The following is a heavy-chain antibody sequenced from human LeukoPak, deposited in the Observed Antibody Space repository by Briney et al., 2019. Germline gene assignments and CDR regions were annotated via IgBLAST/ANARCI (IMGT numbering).Heavy chain of an antibody. CDR1: GFTFSSYW. Sequence: PGGSLRLSCAASGFTFSSYWMSWVRQAPGKGLEWVANIKQDGSEKYYVDSVKGRFTISRDNAKNSLYLQMNSLRAEDTAVYYCASGPVERFVWRTPRVDYWGQGTLATVSS. CDR2: IKQDGSEK. V-gene: IGHV3-7*01. CDR3: ASGPVERFVWRTPRVDY. D-gene: IGHD3-3*01. J-gene: IGHJ4*02.